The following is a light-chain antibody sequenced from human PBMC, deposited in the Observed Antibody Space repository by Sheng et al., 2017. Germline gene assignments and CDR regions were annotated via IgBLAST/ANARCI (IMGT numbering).Light chain of an antibody. V-gene: IGKV3-15*01. J-gene: IGKJ1*01. CDR3: QQYHYWPPT. Sequence: TLMTQSPGTLSVSPGETATLSCRATQNVHNDVAWYQQTPGQPPRLLISGASTRATGVPARFSGTGSGTAFTFTISSLQSEDFAVYYCQQYHYWPPTFGQGT. CDR2: GAS. CDR1: QNVHND.